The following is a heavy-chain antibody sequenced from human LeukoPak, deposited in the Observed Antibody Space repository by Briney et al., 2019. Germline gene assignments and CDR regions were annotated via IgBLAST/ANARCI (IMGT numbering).Heavy chain of an antibody. D-gene: IGHD3-10*01. V-gene: IGHV3-53*01. Sequence: GGSLRLSCAASGFTVSSNYMSWVRQAPGKGLEWVSLIYSGGSTYYADSVKGRFTISRDNSKNTLYFQMNSLRAEDTAVYYCARVLHGSGSDYFDYWGQGTLVTVSS. CDR1: GFTVSSNY. CDR3: ARVLHGSGSDYFDY. J-gene: IGHJ4*02. CDR2: IYSGGST.